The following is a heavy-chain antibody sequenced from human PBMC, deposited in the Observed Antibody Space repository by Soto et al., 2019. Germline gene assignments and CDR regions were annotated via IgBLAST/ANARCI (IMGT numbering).Heavy chain of an antibody. CDR1: GYTFTSYD. D-gene: IGHD3-22*01. J-gene: IGHJ6*02. CDR2: VNPNSGNT. Sequence: GASVKVSCKASGYTFTSYDINWVRQATGQGLEWMGWVNPNSGNTGYAQKFQGRVTMTRNTSISTAYMELSSLRSEDTAVYYCARDYYDSSGYYSAFYYYYGMDVWGQGTTVTVSS. CDR3: ARDYYDSSGYYSAFYYYYGMDV. V-gene: IGHV1-8*01.